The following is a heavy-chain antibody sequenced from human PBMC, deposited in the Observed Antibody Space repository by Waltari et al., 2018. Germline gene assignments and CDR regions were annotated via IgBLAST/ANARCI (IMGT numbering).Heavy chain of an antibody. J-gene: IGHJ4*02. V-gene: IGHV4-34*01. CDR3: ARGRGSFWSGYSDY. D-gene: IGHD3-3*01. CDR2: INHRGST. CDR1: GGSFSGYY. Sequence: QVQLQQWGAGLLKPSETLSLTCAVYGGSFSGYYWSWIRQPPGKGLEWIGEINHRGSTNYNPSLKSRVTISVDTSKNQFSLKLSSVTAADTAVYYCARGRGSFWSGYSDYWGQGTLVTVSS.